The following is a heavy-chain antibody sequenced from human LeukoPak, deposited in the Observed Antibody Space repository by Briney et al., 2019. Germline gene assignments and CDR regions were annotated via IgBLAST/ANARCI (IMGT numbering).Heavy chain of an antibody. J-gene: IGHJ6*02. CDR2: ISGSGGNT. CDR3: AKECQDYYYYGMDV. CDR1: GFSLSTYA. Sequence: GGSLRLSCAASGFSLSTYAMSWARQAPGKGLEWASSISGSGGNTYYADSVKGRFTITRDNSKNTLYLQINSLRAEDTAVYYCAKECQDYYYYGMDVWGQGTTVTVSS. V-gene: IGHV3-23*01.